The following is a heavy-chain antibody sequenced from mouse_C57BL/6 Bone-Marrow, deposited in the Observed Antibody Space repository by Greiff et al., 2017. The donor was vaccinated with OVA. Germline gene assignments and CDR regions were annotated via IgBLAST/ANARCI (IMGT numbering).Heavy chain of an antibody. V-gene: IGHV5-17*01. Sequence: DVKLVASGGGLVKPGGSLKLSCAPSGFTFSDYGMHWVRQAPEKGLEWVSYISSGSSTIYYADTVKGRFTISREKAKNTLFLQMTSLRSEDTAMYYCARRHYGTWYFDVWGTGTTVTVSS. J-gene: IGHJ1*03. CDR3: ARRHYGTWYFDV. CDR2: ISSGSSTI. D-gene: IGHD1-1*01. CDR1: GFTFSDYG.